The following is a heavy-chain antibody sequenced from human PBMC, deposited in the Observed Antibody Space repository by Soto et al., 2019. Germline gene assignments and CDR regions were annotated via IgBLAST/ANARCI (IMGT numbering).Heavy chain of an antibody. CDR3: ARESSYTSY. J-gene: IGHJ4*02. D-gene: IGHD3-16*02. Sequence: GGSLRLSCAASGFTFSSYAMTWVRQAPGKGLEWVSITSGSGDSTYYADSVKGRFTISRDNSKNTLYLQMDSLRAEDTAVYYCARESSYTSYWGQGTLVTVSS. V-gene: IGHV3-23*01. CDR2: TSGSGDST. CDR1: GFTFSSYA.